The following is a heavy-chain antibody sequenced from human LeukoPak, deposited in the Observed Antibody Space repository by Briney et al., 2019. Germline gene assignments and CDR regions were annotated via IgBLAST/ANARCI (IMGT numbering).Heavy chain of an antibody. D-gene: IGHD6-6*01. Sequence: GGSLRLSCAASGFTFSSYSMNWVRQAPGKGLEWVSSISSSSSYIYYADSVKGRFTISRDDAKNSLYLQMNSLRSEDTAVYYCARAWQLVRGYYFDYWGQGTLVTVSS. CDR2: ISSSSSYI. CDR1: GFTFSSYS. V-gene: IGHV3-21*04. CDR3: ARAWQLVRGYYFDY. J-gene: IGHJ4*02.